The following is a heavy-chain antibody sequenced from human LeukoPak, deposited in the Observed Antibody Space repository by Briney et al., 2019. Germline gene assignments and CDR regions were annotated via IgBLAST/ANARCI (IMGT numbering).Heavy chain of an antibody. J-gene: IGHJ6*03. CDR1: GGSVSGGSYY. Sequence: PSETLSLTCTVSGGSVSGGSYYWSWIRQPPGKGLEWIGYIYYSGSTNYNPSLKSRVTISVDTSKNQFSLKLSSVTAADTAVYYCARANWNDARGYYYYYMDVWGKGTTVTVSS. CDR3: ARANWNDARGYYYYYMDV. D-gene: IGHD1-1*01. V-gene: IGHV4-61*01. CDR2: IYYSGST.